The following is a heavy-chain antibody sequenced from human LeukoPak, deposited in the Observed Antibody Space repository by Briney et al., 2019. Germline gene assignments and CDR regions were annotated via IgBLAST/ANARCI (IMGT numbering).Heavy chain of an antibody. J-gene: IGHJ5*02. CDR3: ARLQGIAVADGWFDP. CDR1: GCSFTSYW. CDR2: IYPGDSDT. Sequence: GESLKISCKGSGCSFTSYWIGWVRQMPGKGLEWMGIIYPGDSDTRYSPSFQGQVTISADKSISTAYLQWSSLKASDTAMYYCARLQGIAVADGWFDPWGQGTLVTVSS. V-gene: IGHV5-51*01. D-gene: IGHD6-19*01.